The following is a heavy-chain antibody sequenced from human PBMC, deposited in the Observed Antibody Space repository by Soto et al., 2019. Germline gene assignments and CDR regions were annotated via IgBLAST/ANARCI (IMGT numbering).Heavy chain of an antibody. CDR1: GGSISSYY. D-gene: IGHD2-2*01. CDR2: IYYSGST. V-gene: IGHV4-59*01. CDR3: ASTFCSSTSCLPFDY. Sequence: PSETLSLTCTVSGGSISSYYWSWIRQPPGKGLEWIGYIYYSGSTNYNPSLKSRVTISVDTSKNQFSLKLSSVTAADTAVYYCASTFCSSTSCLPFDYWGQGTLVTVSS. J-gene: IGHJ4*02.